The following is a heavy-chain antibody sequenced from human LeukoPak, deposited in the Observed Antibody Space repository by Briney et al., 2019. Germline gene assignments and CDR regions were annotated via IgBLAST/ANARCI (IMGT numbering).Heavy chain of an antibody. CDR3: ARGRGYVLRFLEWLCYFDY. CDR1: GGSFSGYY. CDR2: INHSGST. J-gene: IGHJ4*02. D-gene: IGHD3-3*01. Sequence: SETLSLTCAVYGGSFSGYYWSWIRQPPGKGLEWIEEINHSGSTNYNPSLKSRVTISVDTSKNQFSLKLSSVTAADTAVYYCARGRGYVLRFLEWLCYFDYWGQGTLVTVSS. V-gene: IGHV4-34*01.